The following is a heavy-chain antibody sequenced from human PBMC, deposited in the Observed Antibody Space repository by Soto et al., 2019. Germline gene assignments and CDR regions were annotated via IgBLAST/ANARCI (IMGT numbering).Heavy chain of an antibody. CDR1: GFSLSTSGLG. D-gene: IGHD2-8*02. J-gene: IGHJ4*02. Sequence: QITLKESGPTLVKPTQTLTLTCTFSGFSLSTSGLGVGWIRQAPGEAPEWLALIYWDDDKRYMSSLKSRLTIAKDNSKNQVVLTMTNMDPMDTARFYCANLNYFYVLGSASRSFDYWGQGILVTVSS. CDR2: IYWDDDK. CDR3: ANLNYFYVLGSASRSFDY. V-gene: IGHV2-5*02.